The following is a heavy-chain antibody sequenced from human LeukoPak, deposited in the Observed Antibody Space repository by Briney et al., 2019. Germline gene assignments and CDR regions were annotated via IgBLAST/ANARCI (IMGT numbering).Heavy chain of an antibody. D-gene: IGHD6-6*01. CDR2: ISSSSSYI. Sequence: KSGGSLRLSCAASGFTFSSYSMNWDRQAPGKGLDWVSSISSSSSYIYYADSVKGRFTISRDNAKNSLYLQMNSLRAEDTAVYYCARGLSIAARQEIDYWGQGTLVTVSS. V-gene: IGHV3-21*01. CDR3: ARGLSIAARQEIDY. J-gene: IGHJ4*02. CDR1: GFTFSSYS.